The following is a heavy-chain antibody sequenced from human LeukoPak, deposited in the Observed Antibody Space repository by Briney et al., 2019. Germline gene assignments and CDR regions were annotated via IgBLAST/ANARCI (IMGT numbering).Heavy chain of an antibody. CDR2: MNPNSGNT. J-gene: IGHJ6*03. V-gene: IGHV1-8*01. CDR3: ARRMIQLWPRYYYYYMDV. D-gene: IGHD5-18*01. Sequence: ASVKVSCKASGYTFTSYDINWVRQATGQGLEWMGWMNPNSGNTGYAQKFQGRVTMTRNTSISTAYMELSSLRSEDTAVYYCARRMIQLWPRYYYYYMDVWGKGTTVTISS. CDR1: GYTFTSYD.